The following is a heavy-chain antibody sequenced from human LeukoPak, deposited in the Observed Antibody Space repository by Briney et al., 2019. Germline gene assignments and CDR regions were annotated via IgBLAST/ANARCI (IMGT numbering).Heavy chain of an antibody. CDR2: ISYDGSNK. J-gene: IGHJ4*02. Sequence: GGSLRLSCAASGFSFRSYAMHWVRQAPGKGLEWVAVISYDGSNKYYAVSVKGRFTISRDNSKNTLYLQMNSLRAEDTAVYYCAKLPTEYCSSTSCFGPLTYYFDYWGQGTLVTVSS. V-gene: IGHV3-30*04. D-gene: IGHD2-2*01. CDR3: AKLPTEYCSSTSCFGPLTYYFDY. CDR1: GFSFRSYA.